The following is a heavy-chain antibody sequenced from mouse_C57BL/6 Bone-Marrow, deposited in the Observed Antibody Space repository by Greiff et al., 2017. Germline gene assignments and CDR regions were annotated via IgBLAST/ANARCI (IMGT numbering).Heavy chain of an antibody. J-gene: IGHJ3*01. CDR1: GFTFSSYG. V-gene: IGHV5-6*01. Sequence: EVQGVESGGDLVKPGGSLKLSCAASGFTFSSYGMSWVRQTPDKRLEWVATISSGGSYTYYPDSVKGRFTISRDNAKNTLYLQMSSLKSEDTAMYYCVRANGSSVAGFANWGQGTLGTVSA. D-gene: IGHD1-1*01. CDR2: ISSGGSYT. CDR3: VRANGSSVAGFAN.